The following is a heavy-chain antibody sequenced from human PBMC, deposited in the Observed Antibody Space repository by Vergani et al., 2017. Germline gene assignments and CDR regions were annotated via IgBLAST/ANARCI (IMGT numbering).Heavy chain of an antibody. CDR3: ARDIVVVVANYYYYYMDV. CDR2: IYYSGST. J-gene: IGHJ6*03. CDR1: GGSISSYY. Sequence: QVQLQESGPGLVKPSETLSLTCTVSGGSISSYYWSWIRQPPGKGLEWIGYIYYSGSTNYNPSLKSRFTVSGATAKNQFSLKLSSVTAADTAVYYCARDIVVVVANYYYYYMDVWGKGTTVTVSS. V-gene: IGHV4-59*01. D-gene: IGHD2-15*01.